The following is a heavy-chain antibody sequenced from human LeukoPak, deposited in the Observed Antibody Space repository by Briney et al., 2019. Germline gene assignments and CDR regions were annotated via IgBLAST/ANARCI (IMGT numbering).Heavy chain of an antibody. CDR3: AIYPIVVVPAAILDY. J-gene: IGHJ4*02. CDR2: INPSGGST. CDR1: GYTFTSYY. V-gene: IGHV1-46*01. Sequence: ASVKVSCKASGYTFTSYYMHWVRQAPGQGLEWMGIINPSGGSTSYAQKFQGRATMTRDTSTSTVYMELSSLRSEDTAVYYCAIYPIVVVPAAILDYWGQGTLVTVSS. D-gene: IGHD2-2*01.